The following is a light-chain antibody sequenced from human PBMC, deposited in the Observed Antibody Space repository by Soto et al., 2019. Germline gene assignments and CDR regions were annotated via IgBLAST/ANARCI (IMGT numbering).Light chain of an antibody. J-gene: IGLJ1*01. Sequence: SLLTQPRSLSVSPGQSSTISCTGTANDFGGHNYVSWYQQHPGEGPKLLIYDVTERPSGVPDRFSGSKSGNTASLTVSGLQAEDEADYYCSSYAGGIYVFGGGNKVTVL. V-gene: IGLV2-11*01. CDR1: ANDFGGHNY. CDR3: SSYAGGIYV. CDR2: DVT.